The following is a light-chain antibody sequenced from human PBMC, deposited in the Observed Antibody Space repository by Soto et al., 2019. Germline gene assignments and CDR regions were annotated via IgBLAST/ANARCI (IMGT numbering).Light chain of an antibody. J-gene: IGLJ1*01. Sequence: QSALTQPPSASGSPGQSVTISCTGTSSAVGGYNYVSWYQQHPGKAPKLMIYEVSKRPSGVPDRFSGSKSDNTASLTVSGLQAEDEADYYCSSYAGSNNFVFGTGPKVTVL. CDR1: SSAVGGYNY. CDR2: EVS. CDR3: SSYAGSNNFV. V-gene: IGLV2-8*01.